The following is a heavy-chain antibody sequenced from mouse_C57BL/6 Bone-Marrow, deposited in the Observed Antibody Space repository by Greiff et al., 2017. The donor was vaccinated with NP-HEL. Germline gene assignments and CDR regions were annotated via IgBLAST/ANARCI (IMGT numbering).Heavy chain of an antibody. CDR2: IYPGSGST. D-gene: IGHD1-1*01. J-gene: IGHJ2*01. Sequence: QVQLQQPGAELVKPGASVKMSCKASGYTFTSYWITWVKQRPGQGLEWIGDIYPGSGSTNYNEKFKSKATLTVDTSSSTAYMQLSSLTSEDSAVYYGAREGTVVDHFDYWGQGTTLTVSS. CDR1: GYTFTSYW. V-gene: IGHV1-55*01. CDR3: AREGTVVDHFDY.